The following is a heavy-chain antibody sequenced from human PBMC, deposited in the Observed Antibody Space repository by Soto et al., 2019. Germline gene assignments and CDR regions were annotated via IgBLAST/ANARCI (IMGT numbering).Heavy chain of an antibody. V-gene: IGHV3-23*01. Sequence: EVQLLESGGDLVQPGGSLRLSCAASGFTFSSYAMGWVRQAPGTGLEWVSVIDGSGGDRALADSVKGRFTISGDNSKNTLYLQMDRLSVEDTARSCSAKEIVAGADVETSAFDFGGQGPLVTVSS. J-gene: IGHJ4*02. CDR2: IDGSGGDR. CDR1: GFTFSSYA. CDR3: AKEIVAGADVETSAFDF. D-gene: IGHD3-22*01.